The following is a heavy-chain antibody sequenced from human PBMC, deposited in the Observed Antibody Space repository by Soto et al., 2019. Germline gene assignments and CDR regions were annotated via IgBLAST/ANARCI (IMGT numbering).Heavy chain of an antibody. CDR2: INPSGST. Sequence: SETLSLTCTVSGGSISSYYRSWIRQSAGKRLEWIGCINPSGSTNYNPSLKSRVTMSLDTSKNQLSLRLSSVTAADTAVYYCARDTSRGYTYDYWGQGTLVTVSS. J-gene: IGHJ4*02. V-gene: IGHV4-4*07. D-gene: IGHD5-18*01. CDR1: GGSISSYY. CDR3: ARDTSRGYTYDY.